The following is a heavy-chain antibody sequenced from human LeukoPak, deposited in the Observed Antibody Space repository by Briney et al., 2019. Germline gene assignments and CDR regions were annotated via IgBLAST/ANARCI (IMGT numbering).Heavy chain of an antibody. D-gene: IGHD3-10*01. CDR2: IYYSEST. CDR3: AREPYEGRGASSDAIDI. CDR1: GGSISSSSYY. Sequence: SETLSLTCTVSGGSISSSSYYWGWIRQPPGKGLEWIGSIYYSESTYYNPSLKSRVTISVDTSKNQFSLKLSSVTAADTAVYYCAREPYEGRGASSDAIDIWGQGTMVTVSS. V-gene: IGHV4-39*02. J-gene: IGHJ3*02.